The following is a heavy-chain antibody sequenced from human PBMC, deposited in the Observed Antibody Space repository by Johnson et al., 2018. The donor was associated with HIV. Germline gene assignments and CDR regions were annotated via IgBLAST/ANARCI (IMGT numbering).Heavy chain of an antibody. CDR3: AKERAVAGTVGAFDI. CDR2: ILYRGRNT. CDR1: GFMFSSYG. Sequence: VQLVESGGGVVQPGKSMRLSCVASGFMFSSYGMHWVRQAPGKGLEWVAVILYRGRNTYYADSVKGRFTISRDNSKNTLYLHMNSLRAEDTAVYYSAKERAVAGTVGAFDIWGQGTMVTVSS. J-gene: IGHJ3*02. D-gene: IGHD6-19*01. V-gene: IGHV3-30*18.